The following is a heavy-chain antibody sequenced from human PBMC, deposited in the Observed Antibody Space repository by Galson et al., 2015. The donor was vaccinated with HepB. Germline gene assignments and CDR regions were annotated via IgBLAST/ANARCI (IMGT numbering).Heavy chain of an antibody. CDR2: IYPGDSDT. V-gene: IGHV5-51*01. D-gene: IGHD2-21*02. CDR1: GYSFTSYW. J-gene: IGHJ3*02. CDR3: ARQASRGGDCCAVAFDI. Sequence: QSGAEVKKPGESLKISCKGSGYSFTSYWIGWVRQMPGKGLEWMGIIYPGDSDTRYSPSFQGQVTISADKSISTAYLQWSSLKASDTAMYYCARQASRGGDCCAVAFDIWGQGTMVTVSS.